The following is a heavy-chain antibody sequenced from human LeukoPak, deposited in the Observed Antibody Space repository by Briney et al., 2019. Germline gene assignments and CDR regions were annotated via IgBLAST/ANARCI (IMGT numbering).Heavy chain of an antibody. D-gene: IGHD3-3*01. CDR1: GYTLTELS. CDR2: FDPEDGET. Sequence: ASVKVSCKVSGYTLTELSMHWVRQAPGKGLEWMGGFDPEDGETIYAQKFQGRVTMTEDTSTDTAYMELSSLRSEDTAVYYCATVNDFWSGYMATYDYWGQGTLVTVSP. J-gene: IGHJ4*02. V-gene: IGHV1-24*01. CDR3: ATVNDFWSGYMATYDY.